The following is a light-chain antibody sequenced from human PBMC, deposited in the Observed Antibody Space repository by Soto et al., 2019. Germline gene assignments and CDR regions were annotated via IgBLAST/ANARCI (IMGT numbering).Light chain of an antibody. J-gene: IGKJ2*01. CDR2: KAS. V-gene: IGKV1-5*03. Sequence: DIQMTQSPSTLSGSVGDRVTITCRASQSISSWLAWYQQKPGKAPKILIYKASSLESGVPSRFSGSGSGTEFTLTISSLQPDDFATYYCQQYDNYPYTFGQGSKLEIK. CDR3: QQYDNYPYT. CDR1: QSISSW.